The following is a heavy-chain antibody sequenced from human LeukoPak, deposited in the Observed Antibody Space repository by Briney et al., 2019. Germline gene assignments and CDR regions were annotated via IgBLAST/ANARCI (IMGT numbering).Heavy chain of an antibody. CDR3: ARDMVTGYYYYGMDV. D-gene: IGHD4-23*01. V-gene: IGHV3-33*01. CDR1: GFTFSSYG. CDR2: IWYDGSNK. Sequence: GGSLRLSCAASGFTFSSYGMHWVRQAPGKGLEWVAVIWYDGSNKYYADSVKGRFTISRDNAKNSLYLQMNSLRAEDTAVYYCARDMVTGYYYYGMDVWGQRTTVTVSS. J-gene: IGHJ6*02.